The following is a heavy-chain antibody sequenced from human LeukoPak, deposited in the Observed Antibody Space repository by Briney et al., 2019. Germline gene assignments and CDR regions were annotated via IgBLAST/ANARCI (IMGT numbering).Heavy chain of an antibody. CDR2: IYYSGTA. CDR1: GGPISNYQ. V-gene: IGHV4-59*01. D-gene: IGHD4-23*01. J-gene: IGHJ4*02. Sequence: SETLSLTCTLSGGPISNYQWSWIRQPPGKGLEWIGNIYYSGTANYNPSLKSRVIISVDTSKNQFSLKLSPVTAADTAVYYCARVGVNDSGNIIKYFFDYWGQGTLVTVSS. CDR3: ARVGVNDSGNIIKYFFDY.